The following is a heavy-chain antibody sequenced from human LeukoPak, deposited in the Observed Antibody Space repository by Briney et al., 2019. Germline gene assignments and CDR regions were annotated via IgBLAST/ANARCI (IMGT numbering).Heavy chain of an antibody. CDR1: GYTFTGYY. Sequence: GASVKVSCKASGYTFTGYYMHWVRQAPGQGLEWMGWINPNSGGTNYAQKFQGRVTMTRDTSISTAYMELSRLTSDDTAVYYCAREGDSGSYSSAFDIWGQGTTVTVSS. J-gene: IGHJ3*02. CDR2: INPNSGGT. D-gene: IGHD1-26*01. V-gene: IGHV1-2*02. CDR3: AREGDSGSYSSAFDI.